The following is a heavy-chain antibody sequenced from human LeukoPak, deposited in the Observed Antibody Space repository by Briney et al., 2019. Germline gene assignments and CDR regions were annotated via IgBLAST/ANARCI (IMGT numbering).Heavy chain of an antibody. CDR2: TISKAYGGTT. D-gene: IGHD2-2*01. Sequence: PAGSLRLSCTAPGFTLGDYAMSWVRQAPGKVLEWVGFTISKAYGGTTESAASVKGRFAISRDDYKSIAYLQMNSLKTEDTAVYYCTRGENRDIVVVPAAIQFDYWGQGTLVTVSS. J-gene: IGHJ4*02. V-gene: IGHV3-49*04. CDR3: TRGENRDIVVVPAAIQFDY. CDR1: GFTLGDYA.